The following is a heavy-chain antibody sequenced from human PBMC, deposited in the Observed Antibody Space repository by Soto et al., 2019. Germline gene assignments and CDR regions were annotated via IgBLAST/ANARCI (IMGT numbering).Heavy chain of an antibody. CDR1: GFTFSSYA. CDR3: AKRKHAQYYFDY. CDR2: ISGSGGNT. Sequence: PGGSLRLSCAASGFTFSSYAMSWVRQAPGKGLEWVSAISGSGGNTYYADSVRGRFTISRDNSKNTLYLQMNSLRAEDTAVYFCAKRKHAQYYFDYWGQGTLVTVSS. D-gene: IGHD2-21*01. V-gene: IGHV3-23*01. J-gene: IGHJ4*02.